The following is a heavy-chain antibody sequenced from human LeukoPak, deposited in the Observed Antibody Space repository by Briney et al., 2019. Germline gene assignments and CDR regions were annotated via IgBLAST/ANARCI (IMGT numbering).Heavy chain of an antibody. J-gene: IGHJ5*02. D-gene: IGHD1-14*01. CDR3: GSGPTGFA. CDR1: QFTFRNYE. Sequence: QPGGSLRLTCTTSQFTFRNYEVNWVRQAPGKGLEWISFTGSSTIQYADSVTGRFTISRDNAKNTLYLQMNSLRAEGTAVYLCGSGPTGFAWGQGTLVTVSS. V-gene: IGHV3-48*03. CDR2: TGSSTI.